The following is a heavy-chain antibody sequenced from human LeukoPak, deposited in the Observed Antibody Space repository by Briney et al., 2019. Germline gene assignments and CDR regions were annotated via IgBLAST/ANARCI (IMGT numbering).Heavy chain of an antibody. Sequence: QPGGSLRLSCAASGFTFSSYGMHWVRQAPGKGLEWVAVVSYDGSNKYYADSVKGRFTISRVNSKNTLYLQMNSLRAEDTAVYYCAKDLAWELRYYFDYWGQGTLVTVSS. V-gene: IGHV3-30*18. CDR3: AKDLAWELRYYFDY. CDR1: GFTFSSYG. D-gene: IGHD1-26*01. CDR2: VSYDGSNK. J-gene: IGHJ4*02.